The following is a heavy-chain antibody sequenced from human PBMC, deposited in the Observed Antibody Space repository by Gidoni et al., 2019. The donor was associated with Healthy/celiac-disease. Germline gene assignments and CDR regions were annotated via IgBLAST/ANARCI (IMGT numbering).Heavy chain of an antibody. J-gene: IGHJ6*02. D-gene: IGHD4-4*01. V-gene: IGHV3-23*01. Sequence: EVQLLESGGGLVQPGGSLRLSCSASGFTFRLYALIWVRQAPGKGLGWVSAISGSGGRTYYADSVKGRFTISRDNSKNTLYLQMNSLRAEDTAVYYCAKATVTTGDRPNYYYYYYGMDVWGQGTTVTVSS. CDR2: ISGSGGRT. CDR3: AKATVTTGDRPNYYYYYYGMDV. CDR1: GFTFRLYA.